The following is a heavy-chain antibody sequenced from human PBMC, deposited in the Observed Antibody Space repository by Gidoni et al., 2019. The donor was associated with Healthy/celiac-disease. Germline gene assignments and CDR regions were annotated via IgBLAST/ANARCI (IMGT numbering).Heavy chain of an antibody. J-gene: IGHJ4*02. Sequence: VQLQQWGAGLLKPSETLSLTCAVSGGSFSGYYWSWIRQPPGKGLEWIGEINHSGSTNYNPSLKSRVTISVDTSKNQFSLKLSSVTAADTAVYYCARGKRGYSYGGGRYFDYWGQGTLVTVSS. CDR1: GGSFSGYY. V-gene: IGHV4-34*01. D-gene: IGHD5-18*01. CDR2: INHSGST. CDR3: ARGKRGYSYGGGRYFDY.